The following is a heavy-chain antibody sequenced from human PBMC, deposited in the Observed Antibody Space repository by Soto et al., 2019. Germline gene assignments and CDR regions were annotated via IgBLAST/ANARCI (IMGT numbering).Heavy chain of an antibody. J-gene: IGHJ4*01. V-gene: IGHV4-30-4*01. Sequence: SETLSLTCTVSGGSISSGGYYWSWIREPAGKGLEWIGYIYYSVSTCYNPSLKSRVTISVDPSKNTFSLKLSSVTAADTAVYYCDRDMDTGTHFDYWGHGTMVTVSS. CDR1: GGSISSGGYY. CDR2: IYYSVST. CDR3: DRDMDTGTHFDY. D-gene: IGHD5-18*01.